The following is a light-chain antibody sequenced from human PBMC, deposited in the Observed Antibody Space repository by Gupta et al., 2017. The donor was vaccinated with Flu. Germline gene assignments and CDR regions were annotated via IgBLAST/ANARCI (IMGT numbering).Light chain of an antibody. CDR3: QQYYDMRT. Sequence: DIQMTQSPSTLSASVGDRVTITCRASESIRNWLAWYQQKPGKAPKVLIYLASVVQSGVPSRFSGSGSGTEFTLTIDSLQPDDIATYYCQQYYDMRTFGQGTKVEIK. V-gene: IGKV1-5*03. CDR2: LAS. CDR1: ESIRNW. J-gene: IGKJ1*01.